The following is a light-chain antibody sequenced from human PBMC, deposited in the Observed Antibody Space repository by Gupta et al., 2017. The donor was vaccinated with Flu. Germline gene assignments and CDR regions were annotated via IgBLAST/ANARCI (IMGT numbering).Light chain of an antibody. CDR1: LHILDRSNNKND. J-gene: IGKJ2*01. V-gene: IGKV4-1*01. Sequence: DIVMTQSPDSLAAALGERATINCKSSLHILDRSNNKNDIAWYQQKPGQPPTLLIYWASTRESGVPDRFSGSGSGTDFTLAISSLQAEDVAVYYCQQYHTTPYTFGQGTKLEIK. CDR3: QQYHTTPYT. CDR2: WAS.